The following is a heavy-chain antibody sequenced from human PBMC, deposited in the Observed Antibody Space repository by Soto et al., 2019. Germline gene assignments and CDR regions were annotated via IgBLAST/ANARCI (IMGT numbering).Heavy chain of an antibody. CDR2: ISSISSTI. Sequence: EVQLVESGGGLVQPGGSLRLSCAASGFTFSSYSMNWVRQAPGKGLEWVSYISSISSTIYDADSVKGRFTISSNNSKNSLYLQMNSPRAEDTAVYYCARVYGVTMVRGVIITGVRRYYYYMDVWGEGATVTVSS. CDR3: ARVYGVTMVRGVIITGVRRYYYYMDV. J-gene: IGHJ6*03. V-gene: IGHV3-48*04. D-gene: IGHD3-10*01. CDR1: GFTFSSYS.